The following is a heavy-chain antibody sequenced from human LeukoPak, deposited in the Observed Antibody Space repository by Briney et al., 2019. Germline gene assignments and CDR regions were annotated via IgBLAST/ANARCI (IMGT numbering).Heavy chain of an antibody. CDR1: GGSISSYY. CDR2: IYYSGST. CDR3: ARGGSYNTAMVRNWFDP. D-gene: IGHD5-18*01. J-gene: IGHJ5*02. V-gene: IGHV4-59*12. Sequence: SETLSLTCTVSGGSISSYYWSWIRQPPGKGLEWIGYIYYSGSTNYNPSLKSRVTISVDTSKNQFSLKLSSVTAADTAVYYCARGGSYNTAMVRNWFDPWGQGTLVTVSS.